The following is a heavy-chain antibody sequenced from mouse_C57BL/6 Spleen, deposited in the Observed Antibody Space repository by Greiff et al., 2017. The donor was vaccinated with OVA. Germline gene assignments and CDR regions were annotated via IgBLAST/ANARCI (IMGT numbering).Heavy chain of an antibody. CDR2: ISSGGSYT. CDR1: GFTFSSYG. V-gene: IGHV5-6*01. J-gene: IGHJ3*01. CDR3: ARHGGYDWFAY. D-gene: IGHD2-2*01. Sequence: EVKVVESGGDLVKPGGSLKLSCAASGFTFSSYGMSWVRQTPDKRLEWVATISSGGSYTYYPDSVKGRFTISRDNAKNTLYLQMSSLKSEDTAMYYCARHGGYDWFAYWGQGTLVTVSA.